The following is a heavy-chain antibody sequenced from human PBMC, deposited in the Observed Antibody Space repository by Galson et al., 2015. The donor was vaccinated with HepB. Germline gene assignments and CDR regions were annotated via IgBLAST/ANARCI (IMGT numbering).Heavy chain of an antibody. CDR3: ATWEQWLWAFDI. D-gene: IGHD6-19*01. CDR1: GYTLTELS. CDR2: FDPEDGET. J-gene: IGHJ3*02. Sequence: SVKVSCKVSGYTLTELSMHWVRQAPGKGLEWMGGFDPEDGETIYAQKFQGRVTMTEDTSTDTAYMELSSLRSEDTAVYYCATWEQWLWAFDIWGQGTMVTVSS. V-gene: IGHV1-24*01.